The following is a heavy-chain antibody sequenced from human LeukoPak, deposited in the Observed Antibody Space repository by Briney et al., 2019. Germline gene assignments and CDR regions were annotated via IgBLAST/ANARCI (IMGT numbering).Heavy chain of an antibody. D-gene: IGHD3-22*01. CDR3: ARDKVDKLDSSGVFDY. CDR1: GGSFSGYY. Sequence: SETLSLTCAVYGGSFSGYYWSWIRQPPGKGLEWIGEINHSGSTNYNPSLKTRVTISADTSKNQFSLKLSSVTAADTAVYYCARDKVDKLDSSGVFDYWGQGTLVTVSS. J-gene: IGHJ4*02. V-gene: IGHV4-34*01. CDR2: INHSGST.